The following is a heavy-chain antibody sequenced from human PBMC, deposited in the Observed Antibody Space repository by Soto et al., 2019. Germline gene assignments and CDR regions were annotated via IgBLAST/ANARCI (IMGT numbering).Heavy chain of an antibody. Sequence: SETLSLTCTVSGGSISSYYWSWIRQPPGKGLEWIGYIYYSGSTNYNPSLKSRVTIPVDTSKNQFSLKLSSVTAADTAVYYCAREEYPYYDILTGRTYYYGMDVWGQGTTVTVSS. D-gene: IGHD3-9*01. CDR2: IYYSGST. CDR3: AREEYPYYDILTGRTYYYGMDV. V-gene: IGHV4-59*01. J-gene: IGHJ6*02. CDR1: GGSISSYY.